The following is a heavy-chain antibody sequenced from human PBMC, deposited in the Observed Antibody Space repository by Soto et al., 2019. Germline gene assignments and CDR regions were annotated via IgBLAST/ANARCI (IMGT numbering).Heavy chain of an antibody. J-gene: IGHJ5*02. CDR2: IYHSGST. D-gene: IGHD2-21*02. CDR1: GYSIRNGYY. V-gene: IGHV4-38-2*01. Sequence: SETLSLTGAVCGYSIRNGYYWGWIRQPPGKGLGWIGTIYHSGSTYYNPSLKSRVTISVDAPENHFSLKLSSVTAADTAVYYCARVGPYCGGDCYSPPPWGQGTLVTVSS. CDR3: ARVGPYCGGDCYSPPP.